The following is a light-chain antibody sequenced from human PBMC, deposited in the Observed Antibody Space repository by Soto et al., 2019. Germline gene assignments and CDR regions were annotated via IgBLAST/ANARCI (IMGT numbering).Light chain of an antibody. J-gene: IGKJ4*01. V-gene: IGKV3-11*01. CDR1: QSVSSY. Sequence: EIALTQSPATLSLSPGERVTLSCRASQSVSSYLAWYQQKRGQAPRLLIYDASNRATGIPARFSGSGSGTDFTLTISSLETEDFAVYYCQQRNSWPLTFGEGTKVDI. CDR3: QQRNSWPLT. CDR2: DAS.